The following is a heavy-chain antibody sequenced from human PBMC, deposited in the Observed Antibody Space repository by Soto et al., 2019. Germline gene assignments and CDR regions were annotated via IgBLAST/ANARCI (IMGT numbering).Heavy chain of an antibody. CDR2: ISGYNGNT. D-gene: IGHD3-9*01. J-gene: IGHJ6*02. CDR1: GYTFTTYG. V-gene: IGHV1-18*01. Sequence: GASVKVSCKASGYTFTTYGVNWVRQAPGQGLEWLGWISGYNGNTDYGQKFQGRVTMTTDTSTRTAYMELRSLRSDDTAVYFCARGTALTNTVNYGLDVWGQGTTVTVSS. CDR3: ARGTALTNTVNYGLDV.